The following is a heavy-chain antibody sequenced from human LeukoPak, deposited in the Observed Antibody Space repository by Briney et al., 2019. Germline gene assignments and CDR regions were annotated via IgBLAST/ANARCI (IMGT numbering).Heavy chain of an antibody. D-gene: IGHD3-10*01. Sequence: GGSLRLSCAASGFTFSSYGMHWVRQAPGKGLEWVAFIRYDGSNKYYADSVKGRFTISRDNSENTLYLQMNSLRAEDTAVYYCANGQYYYGSGSRIGGEYYFDYWGQGTLVTVSS. CDR1: GFTFSSYG. V-gene: IGHV3-30*02. CDR3: ANGQYYYGSGSRIGGEYYFDY. CDR2: IRYDGSNK. J-gene: IGHJ4*02.